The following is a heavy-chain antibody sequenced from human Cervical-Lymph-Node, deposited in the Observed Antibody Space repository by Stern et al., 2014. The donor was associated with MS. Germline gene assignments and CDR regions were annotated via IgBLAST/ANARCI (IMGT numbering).Heavy chain of an antibody. J-gene: IGHJ2*01. D-gene: IGHD6-19*01. CDR1: RYSINSDYY. CDR3: ARARAIAVAFDL. V-gene: IGHV4-38-2*02. Sequence: QVQLQESGPGLVKPSETLSLTCTVSRYSINSDYYWGWIRQPPGKGLEWIGSIYHSGSTYYNSSLKSRVTISVDTSKTQFPRKLSSGTAADTAVYYCARARAIAVAFDLWGRGTLVTVSS. CDR2: IYHSGST.